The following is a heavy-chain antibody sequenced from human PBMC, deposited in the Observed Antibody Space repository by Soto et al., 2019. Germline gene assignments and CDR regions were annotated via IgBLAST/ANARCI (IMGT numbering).Heavy chain of an antibody. CDR3: ARVGGIQVWSEIDY. CDR1: GGSFSSGDYY. CDR2: IFNTRDA. J-gene: IGHJ4*02. V-gene: IGHV4-30-4*01. D-gene: IGHD5-18*01. Sequence: SETLSLTCTVSGGSFSSGDYYWSWIRQPPGKGLEWIGNIFNTRDAYYNPSLKSRVTISIDTSKSQFSLSLRSVTAADTTVYYCARVGGIQVWSEIDYWGQGILVTVSS.